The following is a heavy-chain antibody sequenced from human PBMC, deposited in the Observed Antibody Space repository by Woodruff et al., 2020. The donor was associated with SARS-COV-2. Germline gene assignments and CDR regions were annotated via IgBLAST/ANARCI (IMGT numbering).Heavy chain of an antibody. CDR3: AREGSYAYFDY. V-gene: IGHV4-4*02. D-gene: IGHD1-26*01. CDR2: ICDSGSA. Sequence: ICDSGSANYNPSLKSRVTISVDKSKNLFSLILTSVTAADTAVYYCAREGSYAYFDYWGQGT. J-gene: IGHJ4*02.